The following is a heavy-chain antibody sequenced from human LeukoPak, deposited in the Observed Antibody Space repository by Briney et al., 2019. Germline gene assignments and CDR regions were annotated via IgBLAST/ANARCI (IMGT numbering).Heavy chain of an antibody. D-gene: IGHD2-15*01. V-gene: IGHV3-23*01. CDR3: AKGSRSGGSYYFDY. CDR2: FTGSGGST. Sequence: PGGSLRLSCAASGFTFSNYAVGWVSQAPGKELEWVSTFTGSGGSTYYADSVKGRFTISRDNSKSTLYLQMNSLRAEDTAVYYCAKGSRSGGSYYFDYWGQGTLVTVSS. CDR1: GFTFSNYA. J-gene: IGHJ4*02.